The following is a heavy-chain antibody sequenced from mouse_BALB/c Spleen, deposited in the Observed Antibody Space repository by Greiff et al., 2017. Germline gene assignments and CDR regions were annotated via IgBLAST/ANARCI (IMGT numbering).Heavy chain of an antibody. CDR2: IWAGGST. D-gene: IGHD2-3*01. V-gene: IGHV2-9*02. CDR3: ARVDGYYDFAY. Sequence: QVQLKESGPGLVAPSQSLSITCTVSGFSLTSYGVHWVRQPPGKGLEWLGVIWAGGSTNYNSALMSRLSISKDNSKSQVFLKMNSLQTDDTAMYYYARVDGYYDFAYWGQGTLVTVSA. J-gene: IGHJ3*01. CDR1: GFSLTSYG.